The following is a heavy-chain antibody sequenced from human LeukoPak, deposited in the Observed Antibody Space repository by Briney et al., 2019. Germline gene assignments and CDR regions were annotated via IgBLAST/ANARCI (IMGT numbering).Heavy chain of an antibody. CDR2: INPNSGGT. D-gene: IGHD2-15*01. V-gene: IGHV1-2*06. J-gene: IGHJ3*02. Sequence: ASVKVFCKASGYTFTGYYMHWVRQAPGQGLEWMGRINPNSGGTNYAQKFQGRVTMTRDTSISTAYMELSRLRSDDTAVYYCARDRPLGYCSGGSCYPDAFDIWGQGTMVTVSS. CDR3: ARDRPLGYCSGGSCYPDAFDI. CDR1: GYTFTGYY.